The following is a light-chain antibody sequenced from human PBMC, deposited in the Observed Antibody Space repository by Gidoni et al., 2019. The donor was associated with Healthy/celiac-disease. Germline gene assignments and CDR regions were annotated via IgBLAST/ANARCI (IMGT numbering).Light chain of an antibody. CDR1: QSVSSY. CDR3: QQRSNWPIT. CDR2: DAS. V-gene: IGKV3-11*01. Sequence: EIVLTQSPATLSLSPGERATLSCRASQSVSSYLAWYQQKPSQAPRLLIYDASNSATGIPARFSGSWSGTDFTLTISSLEPEDCAVYYCQQRSNWPITFGQGTRLEIK. J-gene: IGKJ5*01.